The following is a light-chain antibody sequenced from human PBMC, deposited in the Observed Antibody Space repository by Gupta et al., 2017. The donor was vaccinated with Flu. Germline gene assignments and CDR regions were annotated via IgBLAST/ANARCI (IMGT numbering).Light chain of an antibody. CDR3: AAWDDSLNGVV. J-gene: IGLJ2*01. V-gene: IGLV1-44*01. Sequence: QSVLTQPPSASGTPGQRVTISCSGSSSNIGSNTVNWYQQLPGTAPKLLIYSNNQRPSGVPDRFSGSKSGTSASRAISGLQSEDEAEYDCAAWDDSLNGVVFGGGTKLTVL. CDR2: SNN. CDR1: SSNIGSNT.